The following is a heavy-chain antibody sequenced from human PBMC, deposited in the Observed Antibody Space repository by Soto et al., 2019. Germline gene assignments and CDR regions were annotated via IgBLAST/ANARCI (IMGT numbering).Heavy chain of an antibody. V-gene: IGHV2-5*02. CDR3: AHTTWIQDAFDI. CDR2: IYWDDDK. CDR1: GFSLTTSGVG. J-gene: IGHJ3*02. Sequence: QITLKESGPTLVKPTQTLTLTCTFSGFSLTTSGVGVGWIRQPPGKAPEWLALIYWDDDKRYSPSLRSRLTITKDTSKNQVVLRMTNMDPVDTATYYCAHTTWIQDAFDIWGQGTMVTVSS. D-gene: IGHD5-18*01.